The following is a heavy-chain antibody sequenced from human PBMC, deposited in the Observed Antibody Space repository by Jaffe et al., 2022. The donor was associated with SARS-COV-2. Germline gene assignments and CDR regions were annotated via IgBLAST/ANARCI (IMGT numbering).Heavy chain of an antibody. J-gene: IGHJ4*02. CDR2: IYWNDDK. CDR3: AHRGPHSSWLVRGSFDY. D-gene: IGHD6-19*01. Sequence: QITLKESGPTLVKPTQTLTLTCTFSGFSLSTSGVGVGWIRQPPGKALEWLALIYWNDDKRYSPSLKSRLTITKDTSKNQVVLTMTNMDPVDTATYYCAHRGPHSSWLVRGSFDYWGQGTLVTVSS. CDR1: GFSLSTSGVG. V-gene: IGHV2-5*01.